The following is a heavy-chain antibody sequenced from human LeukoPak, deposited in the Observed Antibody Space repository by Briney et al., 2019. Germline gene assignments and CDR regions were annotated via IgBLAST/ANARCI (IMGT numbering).Heavy chain of an antibody. CDR3: ANTYYAFWSGSF. Sequence: GGSLRLSCAASGFTFSSYGIHWVRQAPGKGLEWVTVISYDESKRYYADSVKGRFTISRDNSRNTVYLQMNNLRAEDTAVYYCANTYYAFWSGSFWGQGTLVTVSS. CDR2: ISYDESKR. D-gene: IGHD3-3*01. J-gene: IGHJ4*02. V-gene: IGHV3-30-3*01. CDR1: GFTFSSYG.